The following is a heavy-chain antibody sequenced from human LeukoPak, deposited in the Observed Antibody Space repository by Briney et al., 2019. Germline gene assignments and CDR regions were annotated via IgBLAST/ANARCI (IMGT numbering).Heavy chain of an antibody. CDR1: GGSISSYY. CDR3: ARAGYRIRWLGQVAFDI. CDR2: IYTSGST. Sequence: PSETLSLTCTVSGGSISSYYWSWIRQPAGKGLEWIGRIYTSGSTNYNPSLKSRVTMSVDTSKNQFSLKLSSVTAADTAVYYCARAGYRIRWLGQVAFDIWGQGTMVTVSS. V-gene: IGHV4-4*07. D-gene: IGHD6-19*01. J-gene: IGHJ3*02.